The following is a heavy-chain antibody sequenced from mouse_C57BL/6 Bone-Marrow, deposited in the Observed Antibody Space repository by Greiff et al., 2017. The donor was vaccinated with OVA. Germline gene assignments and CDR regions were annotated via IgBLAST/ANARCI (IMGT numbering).Heavy chain of an antibody. J-gene: IGHJ1*03. CDR3: ARVPITTVVGDWYFDV. Sequence: QVTLKVCGPGILQPSQTLSLTCSFSGFSLSTFGMGVGWIRQPSGKGLEWLAHIWWDDDKYYNPALKSRLTISKDTSKNQVFLKIANVDTADTATYYCARVPITTVVGDWYFDVWGTGTTVTVSS. V-gene: IGHV8-8*01. CDR1: GFSLSTFGMG. D-gene: IGHD1-1*01. CDR2: IWWDDDK.